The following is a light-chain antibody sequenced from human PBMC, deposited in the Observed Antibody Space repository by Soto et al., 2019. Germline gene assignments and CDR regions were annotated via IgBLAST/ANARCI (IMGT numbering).Light chain of an antibody. CDR1: QGISTY. CDR2: AAS. J-gene: IGKJ5*01. CDR3: QQLSSYPIT. V-gene: IGKV1-9*01. Sequence: TPSLSTMSASVRERVTITCRASQGISTYLALYQQKVGKAPELLIYAASTLQSGVPSRFSGSKSGTEFTLTISILHPEDFATYWCQQLSSYPITFGQVTRLEIK.